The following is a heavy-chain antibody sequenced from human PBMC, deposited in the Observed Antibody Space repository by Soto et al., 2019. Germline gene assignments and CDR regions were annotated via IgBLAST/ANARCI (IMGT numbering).Heavy chain of an antibody. D-gene: IGHD3-3*02. Sequence: EVQLVESGGGLVKPGGSLRLSCAASGFTFSSYSMNWVRQAPGKGLEWVSSISSSSSYIYYADSVKGRFTISRDNAKNSLYLQMNSLRAEDTAVYYCARVGHVWSGYYVRSQDYYGMDVWGQGTTVTVSS. J-gene: IGHJ6*02. CDR3: ARVGHVWSGYYVRSQDYYGMDV. CDR1: GFTFSSYS. V-gene: IGHV3-21*01. CDR2: ISSSSSYI.